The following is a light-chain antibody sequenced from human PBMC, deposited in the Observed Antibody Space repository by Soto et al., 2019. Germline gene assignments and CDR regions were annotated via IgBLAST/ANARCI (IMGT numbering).Light chain of an antibody. Sequence: ESVLTPSPGTLSMSPGERATLSCRASQSVSSSYSAWYQQKPGQAPRLLIYGASRRATGIPDRFSGSGSGTDFTLTISRLEPEDFAVYYCQQYGSSPFTFGPGTKVDIK. J-gene: IGKJ3*01. CDR1: QSVSSSY. V-gene: IGKV3-20*01. CDR2: GAS. CDR3: QQYGSSPFT.